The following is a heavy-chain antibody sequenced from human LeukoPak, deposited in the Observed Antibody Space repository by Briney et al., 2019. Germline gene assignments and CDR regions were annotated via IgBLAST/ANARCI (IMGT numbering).Heavy chain of an antibody. CDR2: IYYSGST. CDR1: GDSISSYY. D-gene: IGHD3-22*01. Sequence: PSETLSLTCTVSGDSISSYYWSWIRQPPGKGLEWIGYIYYSGSTNYNPSLKSRVTISLDTSKNQFSLKLSSVTAADTAVYYCARGYRSNFFDSSGYYATYYYYMDVWGKGTTVTVSS. CDR3: ARGYRSNFFDSSGYYATYYYYMDV. V-gene: IGHV4-59*12. J-gene: IGHJ6*03.